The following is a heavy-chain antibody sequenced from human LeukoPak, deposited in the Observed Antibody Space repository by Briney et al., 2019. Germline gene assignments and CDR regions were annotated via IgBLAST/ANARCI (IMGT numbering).Heavy chain of an antibody. J-gene: IGHJ5*02. CDR3: AREGKSYSSTWFDP. V-gene: IGHV4-59*01. D-gene: IGHD6-13*01. CDR2: IYYGGST. Sequence: SETLSLTCTVSGASISNYYWGWIRQPPGKGLEWIGHIYYGGSTACNPSLKSRVTMSVDTSANQLSLKLKSVTAADTAVYYCAREGKSYSSTWFDPWGQGTLVTVSS. CDR1: GASISNYY.